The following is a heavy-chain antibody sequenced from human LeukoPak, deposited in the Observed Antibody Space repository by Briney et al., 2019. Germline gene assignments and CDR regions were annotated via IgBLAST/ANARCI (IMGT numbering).Heavy chain of an antibody. Sequence: ASVKVSCKASGYTFTSYGISWVRQAPGQGLEWMGGIIPIFGTANYAQKFQGRVTITADESTSTAYVELSSLRSEDTAVYYCARHPFLDPWGQGTLVTVSS. CDR3: ARHPFLDP. CDR2: IIPIFGTA. J-gene: IGHJ5*02. CDR1: GYTFTSYG. V-gene: IGHV1-69*13.